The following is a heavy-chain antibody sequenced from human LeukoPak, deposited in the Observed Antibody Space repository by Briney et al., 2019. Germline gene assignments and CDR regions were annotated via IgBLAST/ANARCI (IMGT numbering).Heavy chain of an antibody. CDR2: IIPIFGTA. J-gene: IGHJ4*02. CDR3: ARDNEDCSSTSCYAGPVLDY. Sequence: ASVKVSCKASGSTFSSYAISWVRQAPGQGLEWMGGIIPIFGTANYAQKFQGRVTITADESTSTAYMELSSLRSEDTAVYYCARDNEDCSSTSCYAGPVLDYWGQGTLVTVSS. CDR1: GSTFSSYA. V-gene: IGHV1-69*13. D-gene: IGHD2-2*01.